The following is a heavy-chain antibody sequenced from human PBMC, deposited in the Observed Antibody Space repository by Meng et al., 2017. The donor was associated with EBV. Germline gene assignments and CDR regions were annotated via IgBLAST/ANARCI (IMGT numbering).Heavy chain of an antibody. CDR1: GGTFRSDA. V-gene: IGHV1-69*01. CDR2: LIPMSDAP. D-gene: IGHD3-10*01. CDR3: ASESGRGFTPDY. Sequence: QGQAVQSGAEVKKPGSSGKVSCWTSGGTFRSDAVSWVRPAPGQGLEWMGGLIPMSDAPHYAQKFQGRVTITADESTSTHYMHLSGLTSDDTAVYYCASESGRGFTPDYWGQGTLVTVSS. J-gene: IGHJ4*02.